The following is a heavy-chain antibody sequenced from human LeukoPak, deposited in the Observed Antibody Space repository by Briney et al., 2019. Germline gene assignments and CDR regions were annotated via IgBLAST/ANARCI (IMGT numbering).Heavy chain of an antibody. J-gene: IGHJ5*02. CDR1: GGSISSGGYY. CDR3: ARVSVATIQFDP. D-gene: IGHD5-12*01. V-gene: IGHV4-31*03. CDR2: IYYSGST. Sequence: SETLSLTCTVSGGSISSGGYYWSWIRQHPGKGLEWIGYIYYSGSTYYNPSLKSRVTISVDTSKNQFSLKLSSVTAADTAVYYCARVSVATIQFDPWGQGTLVTVS.